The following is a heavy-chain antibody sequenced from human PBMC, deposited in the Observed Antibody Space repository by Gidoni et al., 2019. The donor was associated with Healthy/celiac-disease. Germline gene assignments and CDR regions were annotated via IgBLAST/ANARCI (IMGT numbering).Heavy chain of an antibody. CDR1: GGSFSGYY. CDR2: INHSGST. CDR3: ARVPDAWQSLRFDY. Sequence: QVQLQQWGAGLLKPSETLSLTCAVYGGSFSGYYWSWIRQPPGKGLEWIGEINHSGSTNYNPSLKSRVTISVDTSKNQFSLKLSSVTAADTAVYYCARVPDAWQSLRFDYWGQGTLVTVSS. V-gene: IGHV4-34*01. J-gene: IGHJ4*02. D-gene: IGHD5-12*01.